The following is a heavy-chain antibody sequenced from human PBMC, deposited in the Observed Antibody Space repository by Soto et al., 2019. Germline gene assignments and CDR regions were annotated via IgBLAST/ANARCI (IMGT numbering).Heavy chain of an antibody. CDR1: GFTFSSYG. Sequence: QVQLVESGGGVVQPGRSLRLSCAASGFTFSSYGMHWVRQAPGEGLEWVAVIWYDGSNKYYADSVKGRFTISRDNSKNTLYLQMNSLRAEDTAVYYCASEYCSGGRCYYYGMDVWGQGTTVTVSS. J-gene: IGHJ6*02. CDR2: IWYDGSNK. V-gene: IGHV3-33*01. D-gene: IGHD2-15*01. CDR3: ASEYCSGGRCYYYGMDV.